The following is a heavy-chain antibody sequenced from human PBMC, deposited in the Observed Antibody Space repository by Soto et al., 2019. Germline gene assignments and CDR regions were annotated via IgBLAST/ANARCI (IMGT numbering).Heavy chain of an antibody. J-gene: IGHJ6*03. CDR3: ARAIVVVPAAYYYMDV. CDR2: INHSGST. CDR1: GGSFSGYY. D-gene: IGHD2-2*01. Sequence: SETLSLTCAVYGGSFSGYYWSWIRQPPGKGLEWIGEINHSGSTNYNPPLKSRVTISVDTSKNQFSLKLSSVTAADTAVYYCARAIVVVPAAYYYMDVWGKGTTVTVSS. V-gene: IGHV4-34*01.